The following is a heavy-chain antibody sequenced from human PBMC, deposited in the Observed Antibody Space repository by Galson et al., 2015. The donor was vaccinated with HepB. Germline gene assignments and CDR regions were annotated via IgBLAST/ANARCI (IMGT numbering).Heavy chain of an antibody. CDR1: GFTFSNAW. Sequence: SLRLSCAASGFTFSNAWMNWVRQAPGKGLEWVGRIKSKTDGGTTDYAAPVKGRFTISRDDSKNTLYLQMNSLKTEDTAVYYCTTGDCTNGVCSWEDAFDIWGQGTMVTVSS. CDR3: TTGDCTNGVCSWEDAFDI. D-gene: IGHD2-8*01. J-gene: IGHJ3*02. V-gene: IGHV3-15*07. CDR2: IKSKTDGGTT.